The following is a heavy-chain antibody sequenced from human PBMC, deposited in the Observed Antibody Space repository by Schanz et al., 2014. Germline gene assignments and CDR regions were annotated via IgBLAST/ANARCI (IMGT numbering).Heavy chain of an antibody. D-gene: IGHD3-9*01. J-gene: IGHJ4*02. CDR3: ARDSRPNYDFLTAYYSIDY. Sequence: VQLVESGGGLVQPGGSLRLSCAAYGFTLSSYAMHWVRQAPGKGLEWVAVIWSDGSGKYYADSVKGRFTISRDSPKNTLYLQMNSLRAEDTAVYYCARDSRPNYDFLTAYYSIDYWGQGTLVTVSS. CDR1: GFTLSSYA. V-gene: IGHV3-33*08. CDR2: IWSDGSGK.